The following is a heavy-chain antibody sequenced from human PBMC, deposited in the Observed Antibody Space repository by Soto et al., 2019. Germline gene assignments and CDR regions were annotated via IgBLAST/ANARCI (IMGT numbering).Heavy chain of an antibody. CDR1: GGTFSSYT. V-gene: IGHV1-69*04. Sequence: RASVKVSCKASGGTFSSYTISWVRQAPGQGLEWMGRIIPILGIANYAQKFQGRVTITADKSTSTAYMELSSLRSEDTAVYYCARDSVIGPATTDYWGQGTLVTVSS. D-gene: IGHD4-4*01. J-gene: IGHJ4*02. CDR2: IIPILGIA. CDR3: ARDSVIGPATTDY.